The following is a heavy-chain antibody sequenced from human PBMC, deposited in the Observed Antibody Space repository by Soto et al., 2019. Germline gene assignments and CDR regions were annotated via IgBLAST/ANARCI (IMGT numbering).Heavy chain of an antibody. CDR3: ARGFPEYSSGWYWYFDL. Sequence: QVQVVESGGGLVKSGGSLRLSCAASGFTFSHYYMTWIRQAPGKGLEWVSYISSSGSTTNYADSVKGRFTISRDNAKHSLNLQMNSLRAEDTAVYYCARGFPEYSSGWYWYFDLWGRGTLVTVSS. CDR2: ISSSGSTT. D-gene: IGHD6-19*01. V-gene: IGHV3-11*01. CDR1: GFTFSHYY. J-gene: IGHJ2*01.